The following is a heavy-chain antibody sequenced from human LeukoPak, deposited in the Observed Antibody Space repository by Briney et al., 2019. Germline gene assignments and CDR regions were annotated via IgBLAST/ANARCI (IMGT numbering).Heavy chain of an antibody. D-gene: IGHD3-10*01. Sequence: PERSLRLSCAASGFTFSSYAMHWVRQAPGKGLEWVAVISYDGSSKYYADSVQGRFTISRDNAKNTLYLHMNDLRVEDTAVYFCARDHYFKIDYWGQGTPVTVSS. V-gene: IGHV3-30-3*01. CDR2: ISYDGSSK. CDR3: ARDHYFKIDY. CDR1: GFTFSSYA. J-gene: IGHJ4*02.